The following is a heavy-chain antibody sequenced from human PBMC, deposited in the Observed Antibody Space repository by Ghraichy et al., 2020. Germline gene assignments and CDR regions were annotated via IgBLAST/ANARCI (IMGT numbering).Heavy chain of an antibody. Sequence: GGSLRLSCAASGFSFSNYAIKWVRQAPGKGLEWVSGISDSYTYYTDSVKGRFIISSDISKNTLYLQMNGLRAEDTAVYYCARVWGGYYFDYWGQGTLVTVSS. V-gene: IGHV3-23*05. CDR2: ISDSYT. D-gene: IGHD3-3*01. CDR1: GFSFSNYA. J-gene: IGHJ4*02. CDR3: ARVWGGYYFDY.